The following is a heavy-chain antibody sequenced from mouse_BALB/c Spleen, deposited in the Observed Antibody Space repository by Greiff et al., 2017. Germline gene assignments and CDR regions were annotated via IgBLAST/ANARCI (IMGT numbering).Heavy chain of an antibody. V-gene: IGHV5-6*01. CDR1: GFTFSSYG. J-gene: IGHJ4*01. CDR2: ISSGGSYT. CDR3: ARLGRYAMDY. Sequence: EVKVVESGGDLVKPGGSLKLSCAASGFTFSSYGMSWVRQTPDKRLEWVATISSGGSYTYYPDSVKGRFTISRDNAKNTLYLQMSSLKSEDTAMYYCARLGRYAMDYWGQGTSVTVSS.